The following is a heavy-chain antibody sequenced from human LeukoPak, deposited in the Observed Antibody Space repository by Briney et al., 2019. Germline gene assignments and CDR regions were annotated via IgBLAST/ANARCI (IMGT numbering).Heavy chain of an antibody. J-gene: IGHJ4*02. D-gene: IGHD6-19*01. CDR1: GYRFTTHW. CDR2: IYPGDADT. Sequence: GESLKISCKGSGYRFTTHWIAWVRQMPGKGLEWMGIIYPGDADTRYSPSFQGQVTISADKSINTAYLQWSSLEASDTAMYYCARQLMSGFAVAGDYWGQETLVTVSS. CDR3: ARQLMSGFAVAGDY. V-gene: IGHV5-51*01.